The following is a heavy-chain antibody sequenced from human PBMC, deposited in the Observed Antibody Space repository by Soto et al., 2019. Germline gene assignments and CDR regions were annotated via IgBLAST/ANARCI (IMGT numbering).Heavy chain of an antibody. CDR3: ARVFDTSGDGMDV. CDR1: GFRFRSFG. D-gene: IGHD5-12*01. V-gene: IGHV3-33*01. J-gene: IGHJ6*02. Sequence: GGSLRLSCAASGFRFRSFGMHWVRQAPGKGLEWVAIIWYDGSNQSYADSVRGRFTISRDNSKDSLYLQMNSLRAEDTGVYYCARVFDTSGDGMDVWGQGPTVTVYS. CDR2: IWYDGSNQ.